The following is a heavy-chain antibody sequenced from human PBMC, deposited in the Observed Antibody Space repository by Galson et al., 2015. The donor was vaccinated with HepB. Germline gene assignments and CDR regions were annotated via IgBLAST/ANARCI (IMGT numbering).Heavy chain of an antibody. V-gene: IGHV3-7*01. J-gene: IGHJ3*02. D-gene: IGHD5-12*01. CDR1: GFTFSSYW. Sequence: SLRLSCAASGFTFSSYWMSWVRQAPGKGLEWVANIKQDGSEKYYVDSVKGRFTISRDNAKNSLYLQMNSLRAEGTAVYYCARDKIVATISEGGDAFDIWGQGTMVTVSS. CDR3: ARDKIVATISEGGDAFDI. CDR2: IKQDGSEK.